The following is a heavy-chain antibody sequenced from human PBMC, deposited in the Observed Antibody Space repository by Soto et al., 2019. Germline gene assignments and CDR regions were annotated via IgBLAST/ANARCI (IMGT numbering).Heavy chain of an antibody. CDR1: GFTFSSYG. D-gene: IGHD5-18*01. V-gene: IGHV3-33*01. J-gene: IGHJ4*02. Sequence: GGSLRLSCAASGFTFSSYGMHWVRQAPGKGLEWVAVIWYDGSNKYYADSVKGRFTISRDNSKNTLYLQMNSLRAEDTAVYYCARDELGYSYGYVFFDYWGQGTLVTVSS. CDR2: IWYDGSNK. CDR3: ARDELGYSYGYVFFDY.